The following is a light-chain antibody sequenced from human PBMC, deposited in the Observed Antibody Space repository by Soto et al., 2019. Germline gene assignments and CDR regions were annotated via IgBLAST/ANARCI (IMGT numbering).Light chain of an antibody. Sequence: QSVLTQAPSESGAPGQRVTISCTGSSSNIGAGYDVHWYQQLPGTAPKLLIYGNSNRPSGVPDRFSGSKSGTSASLAITGLQAEDEADYYCQSYDISLSGWVFGGGTKLTVL. V-gene: IGLV1-40*01. J-gene: IGLJ3*02. CDR3: QSYDISLSGWV. CDR1: SSNIGAGYD. CDR2: GNS.